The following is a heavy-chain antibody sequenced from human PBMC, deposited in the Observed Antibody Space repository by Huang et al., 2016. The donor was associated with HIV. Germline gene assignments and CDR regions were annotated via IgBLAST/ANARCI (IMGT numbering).Heavy chain of an antibody. Sequence: QVKLVESGGGVVQPGISLRLSCAASGFTFRTYTLHWVRKAPGKGLEWVAGISDKGGKKFYADSVKGRFTISRDNSKNTVYLEVRSPRPEDSAVYYCTREFTTSVQFFDLWGQGTLVTVSS. CDR2: ISDKGGKK. CDR1: GFTFRTYT. V-gene: IGHV3-30*04. J-gene: IGHJ4*02. CDR3: TREFTTSVQFFDL. D-gene: IGHD4-4*01.